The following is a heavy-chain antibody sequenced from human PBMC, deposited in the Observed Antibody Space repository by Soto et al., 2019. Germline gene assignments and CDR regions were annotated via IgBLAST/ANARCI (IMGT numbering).Heavy chain of an antibody. D-gene: IGHD3-22*01. CDR1: DYTFTSYG. CDR3: ARVGTYYYDSSGYYYRDAFDY. Sequence: GASVKVSCKASDYTFTSYGISWVRQAPGQGLEWMGWISAYNGNTNYAQKLQGRVTMTTDTSTSTAYMELRSLRSDDTAVYYCARVGTYYYDSSGYYYRDAFDYWGQGTLVTVSS. V-gene: IGHV1-18*01. CDR2: ISAYNGNT. J-gene: IGHJ4*02.